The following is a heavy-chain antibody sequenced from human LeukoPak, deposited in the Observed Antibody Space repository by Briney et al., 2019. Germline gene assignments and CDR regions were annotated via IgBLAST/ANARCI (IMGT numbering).Heavy chain of an antibody. V-gene: IGHV1-2*02. D-gene: IGHD2-2*01. CDR3: ARVRVVYCSSTSCYSAGFDF. Sequence: ASVKVSCKTSGYTFTAHYIHWIRQAPGQGLEWMGWMNPNSGDTHYAQKFQGRVTLTRDKTARTAYMELTRLKSGDTAVYHCARVRVVYCSSTSCYSAGFDFWGQGTMVTVSS. J-gene: IGHJ3*01. CDR1: GYTFTAHY. CDR2: MNPNSGDT.